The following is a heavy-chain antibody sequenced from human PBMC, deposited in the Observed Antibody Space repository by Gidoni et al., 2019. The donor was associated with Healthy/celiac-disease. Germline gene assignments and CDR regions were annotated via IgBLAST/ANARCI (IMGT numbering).Heavy chain of an antibody. V-gene: IGHV1-69*01. J-gene: IGHJ6*03. CDR2: FGTA. D-gene: IGHD6-13*01. Sequence: QVQLVQSGAEVKKPGSSVKVSCKASGGTFSSYAIFGTANYAQKFQGRVTITADESTSTAYMELSSLRSEDTAVYYCARAPGIAAAGDYYYMDVWGKGTTVTVSS. CDR3: ARAPGIAAAGDYYYMDV. CDR1: GGTFSSYA.